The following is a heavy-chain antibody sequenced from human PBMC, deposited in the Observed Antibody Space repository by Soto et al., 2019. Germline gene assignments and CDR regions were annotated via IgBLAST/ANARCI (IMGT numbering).Heavy chain of an antibody. J-gene: IGHJ4*02. Sequence: QVQLLESGGGVVQPGRSLSLSCAASGLTFGHYGFHWVRQAPGKGLEWLEVISYDGSNKHYADSVKGRFTVSRDNSKNTLYLQMNSLRAEDTAVYFCARYSGKYQGPIDYWGQGTLVTVSS. D-gene: IGHD1-26*01. CDR2: ISYDGSNK. V-gene: IGHV3-30*03. CDR1: GLTFGHYG. CDR3: ARYSGKYQGPIDY.